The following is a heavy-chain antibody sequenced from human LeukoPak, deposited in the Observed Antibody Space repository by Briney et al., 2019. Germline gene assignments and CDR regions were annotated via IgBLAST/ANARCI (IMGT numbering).Heavy chain of an antibody. D-gene: IGHD3-16*01. V-gene: IGHV1-3*04. J-gene: IGHJ4*02. Sequence: ASVKVSCKASGYTFTSYAMHWVRQAPGQRLEWMGWINTGNGNTKYSQKFQGRVTITRDTPASTAYMELSSLRSEDTAVYYCATGSAYLDFDYWGQGTLVTVSS. CDR2: INTGNGNT. CDR1: GYTFTSYA. CDR3: ATGSAYLDFDY.